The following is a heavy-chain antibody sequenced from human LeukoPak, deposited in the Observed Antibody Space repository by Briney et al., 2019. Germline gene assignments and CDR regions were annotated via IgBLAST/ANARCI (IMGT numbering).Heavy chain of an antibody. D-gene: IGHD1-26*01. CDR1: GGTFSSYA. J-gene: IGHJ4*02. Sequence: SVKVSCKASGGTFSSYAIRWVRQAPGQGLKWMGRIIPIFGIANYAQKFQGGATITAEKSTSPGYMELSRLRSEDTAVYYCAREESGSYIDYWGQGTLVTVSS. V-gene: IGHV1-69*04. CDR3: AREESGSYIDY. CDR2: IIPIFGIA.